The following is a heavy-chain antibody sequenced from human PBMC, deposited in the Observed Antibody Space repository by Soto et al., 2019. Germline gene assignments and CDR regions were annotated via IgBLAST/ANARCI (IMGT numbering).Heavy chain of an antibody. D-gene: IGHD6-6*01. Sequence: EVQLVESGGGLVQPGRSLRLSCAASGFTFDDYAMHWVRQAPGKGLEWVSGISWNSGSIGYADSVKGRFTISRDNAKNSLYLQMNSLRDEDTALYYCAKDIIRASIAARPSAFDIWGQGTMVTVSS. J-gene: IGHJ3*02. CDR1: GFTFDDYA. V-gene: IGHV3-9*01. CDR3: AKDIIRASIAARPSAFDI. CDR2: ISWNSGSI.